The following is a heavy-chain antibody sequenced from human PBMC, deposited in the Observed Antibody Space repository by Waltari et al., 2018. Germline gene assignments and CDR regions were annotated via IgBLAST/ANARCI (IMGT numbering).Heavy chain of an antibody. D-gene: IGHD6-13*01. CDR1: GGSISSSSYY. J-gene: IGHJ4*02. CDR3: AASPQLAQFDY. Sequence: QLQLQESGPGLVKPSETLFLTCTVPGGSISSSSYYWGWIRQPPGKGLEWIGSIYYSGSTYYNPSLKSRVTISVDTSKNQFSLKLSSVTAADTAVYYCAASPQLAQFDYWGQGTLVTVSS. V-gene: IGHV4-39*07. CDR2: IYYSGST.